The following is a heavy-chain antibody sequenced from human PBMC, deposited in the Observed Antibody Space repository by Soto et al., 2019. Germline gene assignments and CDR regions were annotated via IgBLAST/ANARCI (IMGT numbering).Heavy chain of an antibody. V-gene: IGHV4-38-2*02. CDR1: GDSIIGIYH. Sequence: SETLSLTCAVSGDSIIGIYHWAWIRQSPGRGLEWIASIYHTGTTYYTPSLESRVTISVDTSKNQFSLRLSSVTAADTAVYYCTRDLDIGHRGYGQSNVWGQGKPVTVSS. D-gene: IGHD5-12*01. CDR3: TRDLDIGHRGYGQSNV. J-gene: IGHJ6*02. CDR2: IYHTGTT.